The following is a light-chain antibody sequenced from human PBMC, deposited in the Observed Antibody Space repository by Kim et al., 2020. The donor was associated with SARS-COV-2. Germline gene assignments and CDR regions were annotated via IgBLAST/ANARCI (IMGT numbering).Light chain of an antibody. Sequence: SPGDRAIPTSWGSQNVSSNYLAWYQQKPGQAPRLLIYTASNRATGIPYRFSGSGSGTDFTLTISRLEPDDFAVYYCQQYGSSPLTFGGGTKVDIK. CDR3: QQYGSSPLT. J-gene: IGKJ4*01. V-gene: IGKV3-20*01. CDR2: TAS. CDR1: QNVSSNY.